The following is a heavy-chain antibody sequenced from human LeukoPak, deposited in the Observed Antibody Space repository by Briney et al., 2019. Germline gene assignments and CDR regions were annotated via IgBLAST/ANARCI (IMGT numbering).Heavy chain of an antibody. Sequence: ASVKVSRKASGYTFTSYDFNWVRQATGQRPEWMGWMSPNSGDTGYAQKFQDRVTVTRNTSISTAYMELSSLRSDDTAVYYCARGPPNWGYDYWGPGTLVTVSS. D-gene: IGHD7-27*01. J-gene: IGHJ4*02. V-gene: IGHV1-8*01. CDR2: MSPNSGDT. CDR3: ARGPPNWGYDY. CDR1: GYTFTSYD.